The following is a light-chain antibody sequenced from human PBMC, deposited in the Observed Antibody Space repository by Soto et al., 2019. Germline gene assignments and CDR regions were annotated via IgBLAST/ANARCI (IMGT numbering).Light chain of an antibody. Sequence: EIVLTQSPATLSVSPGERATLSCWASETVATNLAWYQQKPGQAPRLLISGASTRAAGISDRFRGSGSGTEFTLTISSLRSEDSAIYYCQQYFEWPPMTFGQGTRLEIK. CDR2: GAS. J-gene: IGKJ5*01. CDR1: ETVATN. CDR3: QQYFEWPPMT. V-gene: IGKV3-15*01.